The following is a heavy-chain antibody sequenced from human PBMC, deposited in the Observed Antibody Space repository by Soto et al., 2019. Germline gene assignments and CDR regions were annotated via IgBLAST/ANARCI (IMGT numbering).Heavy chain of an antibody. V-gene: IGHV4-34*01. CDR1: GGSFRRYS. CDR3: ARGPYVSSGYFYVSPAFDL. CDR2: INHTGST. D-gene: IGHD3-22*01. Sequence: PSETLSLTCAVYGGSFRRYSWSWIRQPPGKGLEWIGEINHTGSTNYNPSLESRVNISVDTSKNQFSLKLSSVTAADKALYYCARGPYVSSGYFYVSPAFDLWGQGTMVTV. J-gene: IGHJ3*01.